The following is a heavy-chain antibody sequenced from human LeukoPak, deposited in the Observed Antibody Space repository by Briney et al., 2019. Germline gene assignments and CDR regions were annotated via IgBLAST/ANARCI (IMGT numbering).Heavy chain of an antibody. CDR3: ARTITMVRGVIIKSYYYGMDV. CDR2: ISAYNGNT. Sequence: ASVKVSCKASGYTFTSYGISWVRQAPGQGLEWMGWISAYNGNTNYAQKLQGRVTMTTDTSTSTAYMELRSLRSDDTAVYYCARTITMVRGVIIKSYYYGMDVWGKGTTVTVSS. CDR1: GYTFTSYG. V-gene: IGHV1-18*04. D-gene: IGHD3-10*01. J-gene: IGHJ6*04.